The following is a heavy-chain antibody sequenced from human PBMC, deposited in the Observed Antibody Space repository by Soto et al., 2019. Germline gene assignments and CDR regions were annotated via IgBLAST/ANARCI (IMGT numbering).Heavy chain of an antibody. J-gene: IGHJ3*01. V-gene: IGHV2-5*01. CDR1: GISLSTSGVG. Sequence: SGPTLVNPTQTLTLTCSLSGISLSTSGVGLGWIRQTPGKALEWLALIYWNDDKHYSPSLKSRLTITKDTSENQAVLTMTNMDPVDTATYYCARGLATLPVFAFDVWGQGTVVTVSS. CDR2: IYWNDDK. CDR3: ARGLATLPVFAFDV. D-gene: IGHD6-6*01.